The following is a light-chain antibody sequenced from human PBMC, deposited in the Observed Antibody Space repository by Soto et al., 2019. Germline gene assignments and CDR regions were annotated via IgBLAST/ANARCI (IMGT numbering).Light chain of an antibody. CDR2: DAS. V-gene: IGKV3-11*01. Sequence: IVLTQSPGTLSLSPGERATLSCRASQSVSSYLAWYQQKPGQAPRLLIYDASNRATGIPARFSGSGSGTDFTLTISTLQPEDFATYYCQQLNTYPWTFGQGTKVDIK. CDR3: QQLNTYPWT. CDR1: QSVSSY. J-gene: IGKJ1*01.